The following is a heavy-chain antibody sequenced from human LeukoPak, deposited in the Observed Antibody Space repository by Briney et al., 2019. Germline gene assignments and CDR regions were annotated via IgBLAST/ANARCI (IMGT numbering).Heavy chain of an antibody. Sequence: SETLSLTCTVSGGSISSYYWSWIRQPPGKGLEWIGYIYYSGSTNYNPSLKSRVTISVDTSKNQFSLKLSSVTAADTAVYYCARGLPTSDAFDIWGQGTMVTVSS. V-gene: IGHV4-59*01. D-gene: IGHD1-1*01. J-gene: IGHJ3*02. CDR2: IYYSGST. CDR1: GGSISSYY. CDR3: ARGLPTSDAFDI.